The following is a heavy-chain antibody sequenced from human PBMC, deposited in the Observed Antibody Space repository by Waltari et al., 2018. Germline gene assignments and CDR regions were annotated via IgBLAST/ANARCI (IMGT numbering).Heavy chain of an antibody. CDR2: IYYSGNT. Sequence: QLQLQESGPGLVKPSETLSLTCTVSGSSIRSSNYYLGWIRQPPGKGLEWIGSIYYSGNTYSNPSLKSRVTISVDTSKNQFSLELTSVTAADTAVYYCASSKDYYDSTGYTFDFWGQGTLVTVSS. V-gene: IGHV4-39*07. CDR1: GSSIRSSNYY. CDR3: ASSKDYYDSTGYTFDF. J-gene: IGHJ4*02. D-gene: IGHD3-22*01.